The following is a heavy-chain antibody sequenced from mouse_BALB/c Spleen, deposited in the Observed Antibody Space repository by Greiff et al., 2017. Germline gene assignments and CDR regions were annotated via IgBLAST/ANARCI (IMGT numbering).Heavy chain of an antibody. Sequence: LQESGPELVKPGASVRISCKASGYTFTSYYIHWVKQRPGQGLEWIGWIYPGNVNTKYNEKFKGKATLTADKSSSTAYMQLSSLTSEDSAVYFCARDLDYYGSSYGFAYWGQGTLVTVSA. CDR2: IYPGNVNT. CDR3: ARDLDYYGSSYGFAY. CDR1: GYTFTSYY. J-gene: IGHJ3*01. D-gene: IGHD1-1*01. V-gene: IGHV1S56*01.